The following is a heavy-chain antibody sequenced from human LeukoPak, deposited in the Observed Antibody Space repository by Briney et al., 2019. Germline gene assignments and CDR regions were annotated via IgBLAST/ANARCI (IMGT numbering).Heavy chain of an antibody. J-gene: IGHJ4*02. CDR1: GGSISSYH. Sequence: PSECLSLTCTVSGGSISSYHWSWIRQSPGKGLELIGYFYNSGTTNYNPSLKSRVAILVDTSRNQFSLRLSSVTAADTAVYYCARGGGCSGGSCYLFDYWGQGTLVTVSS. V-gene: IGHV4-59*08. D-gene: IGHD2-15*01. CDR3: ARGGGCSGGSCYLFDY. CDR2: FYNSGTT.